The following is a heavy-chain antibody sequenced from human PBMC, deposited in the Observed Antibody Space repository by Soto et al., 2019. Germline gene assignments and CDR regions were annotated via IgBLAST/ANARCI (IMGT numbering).Heavy chain of an antibody. CDR2: IIPIFGTA. CDR1: GGTFSSYA. CDR3: ARDSSLGYCSSTSCYYYYGMDV. D-gene: IGHD2-2*01. V-gene: IGHV1-69*13. J-gene: IGHJ6*01. Sequence: SVRVSCKASGGTFSSYAISWVRQAPGQGLEWMGGIIPIFGTANYAQKFQGRVTITADESTSTAYMELSSLRSEDTAVYYCARDSSLGYCSSTSCYYYYGMDVWG.